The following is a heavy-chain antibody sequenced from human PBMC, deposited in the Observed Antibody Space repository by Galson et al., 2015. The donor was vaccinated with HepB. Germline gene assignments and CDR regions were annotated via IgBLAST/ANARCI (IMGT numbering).Heavy chain of an antibody. CDR3: ARETVVLNWNFDL. Sequence: SLRLSCAASGFNFRSHGIHWVRQAPGRGLEWVACIWHDGSNQHYADSVKGRFTIPRDNSIDTMYLQMNSLGVEDTAVYYCARETVVLNWNFDLWGRGTLVTVSS. CDR1: GFNFRSHG. V-gene: IGHV3-33*01. CDR2: IWHDGSNQ. D-gene: IGHD2-15*01. J-gene: IGHJ2*01.